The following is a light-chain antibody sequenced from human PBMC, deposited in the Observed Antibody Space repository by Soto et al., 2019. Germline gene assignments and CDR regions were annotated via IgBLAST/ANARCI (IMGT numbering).Light chain of an antibody. CDR2: AAS. V-gene: IGKV1-39*01. J-gene: IGKJ1*01. Sequence: DIQMTQSPSSLSASVGDRVTITCRASQSISSYLNWYQQKPGKAPKLLIYAASSLQSGVPSRFSGSGSGTDFTLTISSLQPEDFATYYCQQSYSTLWTIGQGTKVEIK. CDR3: QQSYSTLWT. CDR1: QSISSY.